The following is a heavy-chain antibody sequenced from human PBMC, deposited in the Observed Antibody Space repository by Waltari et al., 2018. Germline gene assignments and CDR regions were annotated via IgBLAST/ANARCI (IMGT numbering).Heavy chain of an antibody. Sequence: QVQLQQWGAGLLKPSETLSLTCAVYGGSFSGYYWSGIRQPPGRGREWIGEIKQSGSTNYNPSLKSRVTISVDTSKDQFSLKLSSVTAADTAVYYCARSYAWYSGPRGFDYWGQGTLVTVSS. V-gene: IGHV4-34*01. CDR2: IKQSGST. CDR3: ARSYAWYSGPRGFDY. CDR1: GGSFSGYY. D-gene: IGHD6-13*01. J-gene: IGHJ4*02.